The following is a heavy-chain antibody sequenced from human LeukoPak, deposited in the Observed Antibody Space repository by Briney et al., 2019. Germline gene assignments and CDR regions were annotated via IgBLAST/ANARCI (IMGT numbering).Heavy chain of an antibody. CDR3: AKDWLSSHHFDY. J-gene: IGHJ4*02. Sequence: GGSLRLSCEASGFTFSNYAMSWVRQAPGKGLEWISAISGSGGSTYYADSVRGRFTISRDNSKNTLYLQMNSLRVEDTALYYCAKDWLSSHHFDYWGQGTLVTVSS. D-gene: IGHD2-2*01. V-gene: IGHV3-23*01. CDR2: ISGSGGST. CDR1: GFTFSNYA.